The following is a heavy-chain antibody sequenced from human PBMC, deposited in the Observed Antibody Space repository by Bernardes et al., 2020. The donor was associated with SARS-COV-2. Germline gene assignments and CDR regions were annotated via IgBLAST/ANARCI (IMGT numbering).Heavy chain of an antibody. J-gene: IGHJ4*02. D-gene: IGHD3-16*01. CDR3: TRSGGEVGAAYDFGH. CDR2: MTPDSGAS. CDR1: GYTFTSYD. V-gene: IGHV1-8*02. Sequence: AASQDSCKASGYTFTSYDISWVRQAAGKGLEWVGWMTPDSGASGYAQELQGRVSWTRSPSMNTAYMELSSLRSEDTAVYYCTRSGGEVGAAYDFGHWGQGTLVNVSS.